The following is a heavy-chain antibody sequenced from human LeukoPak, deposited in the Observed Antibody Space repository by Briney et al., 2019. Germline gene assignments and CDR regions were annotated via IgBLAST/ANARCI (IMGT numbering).Heavy chain of an antibody. D-gene: IGHD3-22*01. CDR2: INPSGGST. CDR1: GYTFTSYY. J-gene: IGHJ4*02. CDR3: ARDPVLDSSGYYFDY. V-gene: IGHV1-46*01. Sequence: ASVKVSCKASGYTFTSYYMHWVRQAPGQGLEWMGIINPSGGSTGYAQKFQGRVTMTRDTSTSTVYMELSSLRSEDTAVYYCARDPVLDSSGYYFDYWGQGTLVTVSS.